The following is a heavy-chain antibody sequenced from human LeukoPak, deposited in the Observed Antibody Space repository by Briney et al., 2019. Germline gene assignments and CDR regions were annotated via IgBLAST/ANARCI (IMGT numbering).Heavy chain of an antibody. CDR2: IWYDGTNK. Sequence: GRSLRLSCAASGFTFSNNGMHWVRQAPGKGLEWVAVIWYDGTNKYYADSVKGRFTISRDNSKNTLYLQMNSLRAVDTAVYYCATKRGGYFDYWGQGTLVTVSS. J-gene: IGHJ4*02. CDR1: GFTFSNNG. CDR3: ATKRGGYFDY. V-gene: IGHV3-33*01.